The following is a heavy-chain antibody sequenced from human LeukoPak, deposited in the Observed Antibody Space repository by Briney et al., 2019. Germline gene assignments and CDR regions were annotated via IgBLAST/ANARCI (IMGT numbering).Heavy chain of an antibody. CDR1: GDSVSSNSAA. J-gene: IGHJ4*02. V-gene: IGHV6-1*01. Sequence: SQTLSLTCDISGDSVSSNSAAWNWIRQSPSRGLEWLGRTYYRSKWYNDYAVSVKSRITINADTSKNQFSLQVNSVTPEDTAVYYCARDESSNNYGTPYFDYWGQGTLVTVSS. D-gene: IGHD5-18*01. CDR3: ARDESSNNYGTPYFDY. CDR2: TYYRSKWYN.